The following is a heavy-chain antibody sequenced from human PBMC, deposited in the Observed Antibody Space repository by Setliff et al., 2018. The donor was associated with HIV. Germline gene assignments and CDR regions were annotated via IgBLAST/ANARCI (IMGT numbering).Heavy chain of an antibody. D-gene: IGHD6-6*01. CDR2: IYPGDSHT. J-gene: IGHJ5*02. Sequence: GESPKISCKGSGYIFGLYWIGWVRQMPGKGLEWMGFIYPGDSHTTYSPSFQGQVTISADKSISTAYLQWSSLKASDTAMYYCVRPLGRSSSQGWFDPWGQGTLVTVSS. CDR1: GYIFGLYW. V-gene: IGHV5-51*01. CDR3: VRPLGRSSSQGWFDP.